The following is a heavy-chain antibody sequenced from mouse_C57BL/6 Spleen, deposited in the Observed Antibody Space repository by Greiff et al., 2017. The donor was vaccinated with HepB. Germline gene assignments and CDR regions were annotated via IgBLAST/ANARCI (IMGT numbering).Heavy chain of an antibody. Sequence: EVMLVESGEGLVKPGGSLKLSCAASGFTFSSYAMSWVRQTPEKRLEWVAYISSGGDYIYYADTVKGRFTISRDNARNTLYLQMSSLKSEDTAMYYCTRDTGSEGYAMDYWGQGTSVTVSS. V-gene: IGHV5-9-1*02. CDR2: ISSGGDYI. CDR3: TRDTGSEGYAMDY. CDR1: GFTFSSYA. J-gene: IGHJ4*01.